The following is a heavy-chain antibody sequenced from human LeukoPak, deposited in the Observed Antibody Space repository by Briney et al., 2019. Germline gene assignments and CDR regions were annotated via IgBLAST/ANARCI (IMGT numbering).Heavy chain of an antibody. D-gene: IGHD5-18*01. V-gene: IGHV3-48*03. Sequence: HPGGPLRLSCAASGFTFSIYEMKWVRQAPGKGREGVSYISSSGSTIYYADSVKGRFTNSRDNAKNALYLQMNSLRAEDTAVYYCARDPRSGYSYGFFDYWGQGTLVTVSS. CDR2: ISSSGSTI. J-gene: IGHJ4*02. CDR3: ARDPRSGYSYGFFDY. CDR1: GFTFSIYE.